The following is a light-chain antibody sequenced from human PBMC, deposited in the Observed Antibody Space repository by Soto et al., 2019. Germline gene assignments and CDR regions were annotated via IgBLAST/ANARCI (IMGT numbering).Light chain of an antibody. CDR3: QQFNSYPQKIT. Sequence: AIQLTQSPSSLSASVGDRVTITCRASQGISSALAWYQQKPGKAPKILIYDASSLESGVPSRFSGSGSGTDFTLTISSLQPEDFATYYCQQFNSYPQKITFGQGTRLEIK. J-gene: IGKJ5*01. CDR2: DAS. CDR1: QGISSA. V-gene: IGKV1-13*02.